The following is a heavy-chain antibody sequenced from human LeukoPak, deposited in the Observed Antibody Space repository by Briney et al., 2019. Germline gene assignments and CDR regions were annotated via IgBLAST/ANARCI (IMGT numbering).Heavy chain of an antibody. CDR3: ARDSNQYGDYNHSFDI. V-gene: IGHV3-33*01. Sequence: AGSLRLSCAASGFTFSSDGMHWVRQAPGKGLERVAVIWFGGSNKYYADSVKGRFTISRDNSKNTLYLQMNSLRAEDTAVYYCARDSNQYGDYNHSFDIWGQGTMVTVSS. CDR1: GFTFSSDG. D-gene: IGHD4-17*01. J-gene: IGHJ3*02. CDR2: IWFGGSNK.